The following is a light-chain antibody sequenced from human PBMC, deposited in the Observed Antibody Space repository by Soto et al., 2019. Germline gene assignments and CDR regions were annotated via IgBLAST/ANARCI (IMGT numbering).Light chain of an antibody. Sequence: QAVLTQPPSVSAAPGQKVTISCSGSSSNIGNNFLSWYQQLPGTAPKLLIYDSNKRPSGIPDRFSGSKSGTSATLGITGLQTGDEADYYCGTWDSRLTAEVFGGGTKLTVL. V-gene: IGLV1-51*01. CDR2: DSN. J-gene: IGLJ2*01. CDR1: SSNIGNNF. CDR3: GTWDSRLTAEV.